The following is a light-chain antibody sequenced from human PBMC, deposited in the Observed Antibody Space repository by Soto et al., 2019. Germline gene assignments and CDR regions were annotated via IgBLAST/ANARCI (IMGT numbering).Light chain of an antibody. V-gene: IGKV3-20*01. CDR2: ASS. CDR3: QLYGTSPP. CDR1: QSVISNY. Sequence: EIVMTQSPATLSVSPGEIATLSFSASQSVISNYLAWYQQKPGQAPRLLIYASSNRATGIPDRFSGSASGADFTLTIDRLEPEDFAVYYCQLYGTSPPFGQGTRLEIK. J-gene: IGKJ5*01.